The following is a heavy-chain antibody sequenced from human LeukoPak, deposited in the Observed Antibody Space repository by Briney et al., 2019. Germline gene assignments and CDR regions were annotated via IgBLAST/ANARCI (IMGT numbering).Heavy chain of an antibody. CDR1: GYTFTNYY. CDR3: ASSDFGDLFDY. D-gene: IGHD4-17*01. J-gene: IGHJ4*02. V-gene: IGHV1-46*01. CDR2: INPSGGST. Sequence: ASVKVSCKGSGYTFTNYYMHWVRQAPGQGLEWMGIINPSGGSTSYAQKFQGRVTMTRDTSTSTVYMELNSLRSEDTAVYYCASSDFGDLFDYWGQGTLVTVSS.